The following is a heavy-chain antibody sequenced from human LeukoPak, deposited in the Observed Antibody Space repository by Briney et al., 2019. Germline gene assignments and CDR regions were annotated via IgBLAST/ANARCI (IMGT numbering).Heavy chain of an antibody. CDR2: INGDGSIE. V-gene: IGHV3-7*01. J-gene: IGHJ4*02. Sequence: PGGSLRLSCAASGFTVSSNYMSWVRQAPGKGLEWVSNINGDGSIENYVDSVRGRFTIFRDNAKDSLYLQMNSLRVEDTAVYYCARDPIVGDTGGGDYWGQGTLVTVSS. D-gene: IGHD1-26*01. CDR1: GFTVSSNY. CDR3: ARDPIVGDTGGGDY.